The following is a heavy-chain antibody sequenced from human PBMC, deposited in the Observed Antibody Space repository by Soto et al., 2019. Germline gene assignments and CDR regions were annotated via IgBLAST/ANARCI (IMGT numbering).Heavy chain of an antibody. V-gene: IGHV4-59*01. D-gene: IGHD3-3*01. J-gene: IGHJ4*02. Sequence: SETLSLTCTVSGGSISSYYRSWIRQPPGKGLEWIGYIYYSGSTNYNPSLKSRVTISVDTSKNQFSLKLSSVTAADTAVYYCARTYYDFWCCYYLAYYFYYRGQGTLVTVSS. CDR1: GGSISSYY. CDR3: ARTYYDFWCCYYLAYYFYY. CDR2: IYYSGST.